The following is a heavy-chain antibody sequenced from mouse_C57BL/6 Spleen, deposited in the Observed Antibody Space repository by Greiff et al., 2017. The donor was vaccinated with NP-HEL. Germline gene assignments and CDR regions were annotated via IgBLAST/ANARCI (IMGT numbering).Heavy chain of an antibody. Sequence: QVQLQQSGPELVKPGASVKISCKASGYAFSSSWMNWVKQRPGKGLEWIGRIYPGDGDTNYNGKFKGKATLTAAKSSSTAYMQLSSLTSEDSAVYFCARMGDGSWFAYWGQGTLVTVSA. CDR2: IYPGDGDT. CDR1: GYAFSSSW. V-gene: IGHV1-82*01. CDR3: ARMGDGSWFAY. J-gene: IGHJ3*01. D-gene: IGHD2-3*01.